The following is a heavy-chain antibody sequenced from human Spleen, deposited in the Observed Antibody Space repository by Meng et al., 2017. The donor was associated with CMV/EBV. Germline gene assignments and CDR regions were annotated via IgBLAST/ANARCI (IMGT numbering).Heavy chain of an antibody. J-gene: IGHJ6*02. D-gene: IGHD2-2*01. CDR2: VLYTGST. CDR3: ARDRSPQRFGMDV. V-gene: IGHV4-59*12. Sequence: SETLSLTCAVPGGSISGDYWSWIRQPPGKGLEWIGYVLYTGSTIYNSSLKSRVTISVDTSKNQFSLKLSSVTAADTANYYCARDRSPQRFGMDVWGQGTTVTVSS. CDR1: GGSISGDY.